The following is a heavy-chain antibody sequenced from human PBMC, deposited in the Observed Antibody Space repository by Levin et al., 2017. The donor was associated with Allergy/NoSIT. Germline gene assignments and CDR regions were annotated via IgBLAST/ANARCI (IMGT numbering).Heavy chain of an antibody. CDR3: AKLSSSGWYAFDY. CDR1: GFTFSNYA. J-gene: IGHJ4*02. D-gene: IGHD6-19*01. CDR2: ISANGVNT. Sequence: QTGGSLRLSCAASGFTFSNYAMNWVRQAPGKGLEWVLGISANGVNTYSADSVKGRFTISRDNSWDTLYVQMHSLRAEDTAVYYCAKLSSSGWYAFDYWGPGTLVTVSS. V-gene: IGHV3-23*01.